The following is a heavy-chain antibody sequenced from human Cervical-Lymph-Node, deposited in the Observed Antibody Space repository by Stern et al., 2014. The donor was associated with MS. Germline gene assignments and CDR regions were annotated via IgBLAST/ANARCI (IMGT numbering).Heavy chain of an antibody. Sequence: HVQLVESGAGVEKPGASVKVSCKASGYRFTTYFMHWGRHATGQALEWLAIITPSHGNTSYAQRFHGRVTVTRDTSTSTVYMELSSLRSDDTAVYYCARDQDQGPDYWGQGTLVTVSS. CDR2: ITPSHGNT. CDR1: GYRFTTYF. CDR3: ARDQDQGPDY. V-gene: IGHV1-46*01. D-gene: IGHD2-15*01. J-gene: IGHJ4*02.